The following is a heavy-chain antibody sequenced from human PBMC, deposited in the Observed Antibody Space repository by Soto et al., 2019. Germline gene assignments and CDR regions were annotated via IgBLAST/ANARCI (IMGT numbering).Heavy chain of an antibody. CDR2: IMGSVGRT. J-gene: IGHJ4*02. CDR3: AKGGANWYFDY. Sequence: EVQLLESGGGLVQPGGSLRLSCAASGFSFSSFPMSWVHQAPGQGLESVSVIMGSVGRTYYADSVQGRFTISGDDSKSTVFLQMTSLRADDTATYYCAKGGANWYFDYRGQGTLVTVTS. D-gene: IGHD1-1*01. V-gene: IGHV3-23*01. CDR1: GFSFSSFP.